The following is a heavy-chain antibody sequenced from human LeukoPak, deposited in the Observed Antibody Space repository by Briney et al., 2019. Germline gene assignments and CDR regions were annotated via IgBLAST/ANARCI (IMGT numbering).Heavy chain of an antibody. CDR1: GFTFDDYA. D-gene: IGHD3-22*01. J-gene: IGHJ4*02. V-gene: IGHV3-9*01. Sequence: PGRSLRLSCAASGFTFDDYAMHWVRQAPGKGLEWVSGISWNSGSIGYADSVKGRFTTSRDNAKNSLYLQMNSLRAEDTALYYCAKDKVWDYYDSSGYYDYWGQGTLVTVSS. CDR3: AKDKVWDYYDSSGYYDY. CDR2: ISWNSGSI.